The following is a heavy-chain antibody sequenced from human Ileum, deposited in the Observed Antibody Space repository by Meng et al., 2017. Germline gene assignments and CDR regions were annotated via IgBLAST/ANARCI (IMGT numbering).Heavy chain of an antibody. CDR1: GGSISSYY. CDR3: ARDVVPTVTYYYNWFDP. V-gene: IGHV4-4*07. D-gene: IGHD4-17*01. CDR2: IYTSGST. Sequence: QVRLQESGPVLVKPSETLSLTCTGSGGSISSYYWSWIRQPAGKGLEWIGRIYTSGSTNYNPSLKSRVTMSVDTSKNQFSLKLSSVTAADTAVYYCARDVVPTVTYYYNWFDPWGQGTLVTVSS. J-gene: IGHJ5*02.